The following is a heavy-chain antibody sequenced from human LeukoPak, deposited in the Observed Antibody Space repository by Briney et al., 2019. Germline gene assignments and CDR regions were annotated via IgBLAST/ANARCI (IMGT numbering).Heavy chain of an antibody. J-gene: IGHJ3*01. D-gene: IGHD5-12*01. CDR1: GYSFTDYY. CDR2: INPNSGGT. V-gene: IGHV1-2*02. CDR3: ALWEIVHYAFDF. Sequence: ASVKVSCKASGYSFTDYYMPWVRQAPGQGLEWMGWINPNSGGTNYAQKFQGRVTMTRDTSISTAYMELNRLRSDDTAVYYCALWEIVHYAFDFWGQGTMVTVSS.